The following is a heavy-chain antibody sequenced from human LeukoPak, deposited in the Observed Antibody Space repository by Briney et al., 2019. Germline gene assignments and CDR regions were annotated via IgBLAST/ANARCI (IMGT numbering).Heavy chain of an antibody. CDR1: GFSFNDEY. CDR3: ARTRGAGPGGHFDS. V-gene: IGHV3-11*01. CDR2: ISASGDFR. Sequence: KTGGSLRLSCAASGFSFNDEYMSWIRQAPGQGLQWIAYISASGDFRRSTDSVKGQFTISRDNAKRLLYLQMDGLGEEDTAVYYCARTRGAGPGGHFDSWGQGVLVIVSS. J-gene: IGHJ4*02. D-gene: IGHD3-10*01.